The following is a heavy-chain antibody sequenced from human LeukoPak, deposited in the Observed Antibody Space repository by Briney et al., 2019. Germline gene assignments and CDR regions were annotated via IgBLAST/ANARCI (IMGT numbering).Heavy chain of an antibody. D-gene: IGHD3-9*01. Sequence: PGGSLRLSCAASGFTFSSYAMHWVRQAPGKGLEWVAVISYDGSNKYYADSVEGRFTISRDNSKNSLYLQMNSLRAEDTAVYYCARVDDILTGYIDYWGQGTLVTVSS. J-gene: IGHJ4*02. CDR3: ARVDDILTGYIDY. V-gene: IGHV3-30-3*01. CDR2: ISYDGSNK. CDR1: GFTFSSYA.